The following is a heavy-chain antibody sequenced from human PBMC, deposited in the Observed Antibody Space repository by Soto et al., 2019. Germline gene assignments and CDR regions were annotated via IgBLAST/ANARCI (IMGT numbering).Heavy chain of an antibody. J-gene: IGHJ6*02. D-gene: IGHD2-15*01. CDR3: ARVSCGGSCYVAYYGMDV. CDR2: IYYSGSS. Sequence: PSETLSLTCTVSGGSVSSSSYYWSWIRQPPGTGLEWIGYIYYSGSSNKSPSLKSRVTISLDTSKNQYSLMLSSVTAADTAVYYCARVSCGGSCYVAYYGMDVWGQGTTVTVSS. V-gene: IGHV4-61*01. CDR1: GGSVSSSSYY.